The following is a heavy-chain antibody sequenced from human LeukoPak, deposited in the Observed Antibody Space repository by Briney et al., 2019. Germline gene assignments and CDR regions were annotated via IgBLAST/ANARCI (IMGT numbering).Heavy chain of an antibody. CDR1: GGSISSNNYY. J-gene: IGHJ4*02. Sequence: SETLSLTCTVSGGSISSNNYYWGWIRQPPGKGLEWIGSIYYGGYTYYNPSLKSRVTISIDTSKNQFSLKLSSVTAADTAIYYCQSRFLEWLLDYWGQGTLVTVSS. D-gene: IGHD3-3*01. CDR3: QSRFLEWLLDY. V-gene: IGHV4-39*01. CDR2: IYYGGYT.